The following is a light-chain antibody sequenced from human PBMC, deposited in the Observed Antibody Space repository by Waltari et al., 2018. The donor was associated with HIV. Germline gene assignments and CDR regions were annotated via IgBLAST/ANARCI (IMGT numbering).Light chain of an antibody. J-gene: IGKJ1*01. CDR1: QSISNW. V-gene: IGKV1-5*03. Sequence: DIQMTQSLSTLSASMGDRVSITCRASQSISNWLAWYQQKPGQAPKLLIYRASTLESGVPSRFSGSGSGTEFTLTINNLQPDDFATYYCQQYSAFSWTFGQGAKVEIK. CDR3: QQYSAFSWT. CDR2: RAS.